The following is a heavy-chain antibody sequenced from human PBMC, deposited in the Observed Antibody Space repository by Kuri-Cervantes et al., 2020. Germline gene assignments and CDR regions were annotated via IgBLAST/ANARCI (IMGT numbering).Heavy chain of an antibody. V-gene: IGHV3-69-1*01. D-gene: IGHD6-13*01. CDR3: ARDKSFGTNTQLVVGGVLYYYYGMDV. CDR2: ISWNSGSI. CDR1: GFTFSDYY. J-gene: IGHJ6*02. Sequence: GESLKISCAASGFTFSDYYINWIRQAPGKGLEWVSGISWNSGSIGYADSVKGRFTISRDNAKDSLYLQMNSLRAEDTAVYYCARDKSFGTNTQLVVGGVLYYYYGMDVWGQGTTVTVSS.